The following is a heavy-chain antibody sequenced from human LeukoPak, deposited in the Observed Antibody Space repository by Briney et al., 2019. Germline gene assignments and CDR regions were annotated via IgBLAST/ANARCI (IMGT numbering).Heavy chain of an antibody. CDR3: SVWFGEFAH. CDR1: GYTFTGYY. D-gene: IGHD3-10*01. J-gene: IGHJ4*02. CDR2: INPNSGGT. V-gene: IGHV1-2*06. Sequence: ASVKVSCKASGYTFTGYYMHWVRQAPGQGLEWMGRINPNSGGTNYAQRFQGMVTMTRDTSISTAYMDLRSLKSDDTATYFCSVWFGEFAHWGQGTLVTVSS.